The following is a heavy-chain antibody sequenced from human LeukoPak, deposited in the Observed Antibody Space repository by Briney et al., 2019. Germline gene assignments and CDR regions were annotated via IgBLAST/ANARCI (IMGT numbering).Heavy chain of an antibody. V-gene: IGHV4-61*08. Sequence: SETLSLTCTVSGGSISSGDYYWSWIRQPPGKGLEWIGYIYYSGSTNYNPSLKRRVTISVDTSKNQFSLKLSSVTAADTAVYYCARELSGYDAFDIWGQGTMVTVSS. CDR3: ARELSGYDAFDI. CDR2: IYYSGST. J-gene: IGHJ3*02. D-gene: IGHD3-10*01. CDR1: GGSISSGDYY.